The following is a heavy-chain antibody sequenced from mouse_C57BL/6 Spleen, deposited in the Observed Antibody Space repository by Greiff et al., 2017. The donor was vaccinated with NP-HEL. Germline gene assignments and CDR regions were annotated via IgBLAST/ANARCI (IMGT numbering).Heavy chain of an antibody. CDR3: ARGGGGYDPYAMDY. J-gene: IGHJ4*01. V-gene: IGHV1-81*01. D-gene: IGHD2-2*01. CDR2: IYPRSGNT. CDR1: GYTFTSYG. Sequence: VQLQQSGAELARPGASVKLSCKASGYTFTSYGISWVKQRTGQGLEWIGEIYPRSGNTYYNEKLKGKATLTADKSSSTAYMELRSLPSEDSAVDFWARGGGGYDPYAMDYWGQGTSVTVSS.